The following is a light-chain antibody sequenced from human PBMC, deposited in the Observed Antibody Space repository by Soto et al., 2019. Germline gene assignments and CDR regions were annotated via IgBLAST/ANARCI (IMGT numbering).Light chain of an antibody. CDR2: QIS. CDR1: QSLVHSDGIAY. J-gene: IGKJ5*01. V-gene: IGKV2-30*02. Sequence: DVVMTQSPLSLPVTLGQPASISCRSSQSLVHSDGIAYLNWFQQRPGRSPRRLIYQISNRDSGVPARFSGSGSGTDFTLKISSVEAEDVGTYYCMQGTHWPITFGQGTRLEI. CDR3: MQGTHWPIT.